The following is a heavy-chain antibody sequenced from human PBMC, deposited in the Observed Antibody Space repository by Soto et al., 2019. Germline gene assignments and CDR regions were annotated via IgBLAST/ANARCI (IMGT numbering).Heavy chain of an antibody. J-gene: IGHJ4*02. CDR2: IKQDGGEK. D-gene: IGHD3-16*02. V-gene: IGHV3-7*04. Sequence: EVQLVESGGGLVQPGGSLRLSCAASGFTFTSYWMTWVRQAPGKGLEWVANIKQDGGEKYYVGSVKGRFTISRDNAENSLYLQLDSLRAEDAAGYCCAGGAFPTWGTYPLDYWGQGTLVTVSS. CDR3: AGGAFPTWGTYPLDY. CDR1: GFTFTSYW.